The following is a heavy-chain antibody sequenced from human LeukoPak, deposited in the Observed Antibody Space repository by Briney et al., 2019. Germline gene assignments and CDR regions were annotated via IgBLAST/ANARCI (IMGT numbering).Heavy chain of an antibody. D-gene: IGHD3-10*01. V-gene: IGHV4-59*01. Sequence: VKPAETLSLTCTVSGGSISSYYWSWIRQPPGKGLEWIGYIYYSGSTNYNPSLKSRVTISVDTSKNQYSLKLSSVTAADTAVYYCARVGGPGDYYFDYWGQGTLVTVSS. J-gene: IGHJ4*02. CDR3: ARVGGPGDYYFDY. CDR2: IYYSGST. CDR1: GGSISSYY.